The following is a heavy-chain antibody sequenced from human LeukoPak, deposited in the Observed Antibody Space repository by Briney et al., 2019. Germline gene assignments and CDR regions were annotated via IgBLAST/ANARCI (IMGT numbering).Heavy chain of an antibody. Sequence: GGSLRLSCAASGFTFSNYAMSWVRRAPGKGLEWASAISSTVGSTYYADSVKGRFTISRDNAKNSLYLQMNSLRAEDTAVYYCASRSSWYYFDYWGQGTLVTVSS. J-gene: IGHJ4*02. D-gene: IGHD6-13*01. CDR3: ASRSSWYYFDY. CDR2: ISSTVGST. V-gene: IGHV3-23*01. CDR1: GFTFSNYA.